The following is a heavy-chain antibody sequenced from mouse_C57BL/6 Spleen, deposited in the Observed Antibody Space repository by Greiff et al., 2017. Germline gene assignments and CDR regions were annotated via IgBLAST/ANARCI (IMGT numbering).Heavy chain of an antibody. CDR1: GFTFSDYG. CDR2: ISSGSSTI. V-gene: IGHV5-17*01. CDR3: ARKPPVIPENAMDY. D-gene: IGHD1-2*01. J-gene: IGHJ4*01. Sequence: DVQLVESGGGLVKPGGSLKLSCAASGFTFSDYGMHWVRQAPEKGLEWVAYISSGSSTIYYADTVKGRFTISRDNAKNTMFLQMTSLRSEDTAMYYCARKPPVIPENAMDYWGQGTSVTVSS.